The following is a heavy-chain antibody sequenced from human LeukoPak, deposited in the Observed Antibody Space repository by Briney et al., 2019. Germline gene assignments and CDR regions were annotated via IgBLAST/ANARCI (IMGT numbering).Heavy chain of an antibody. CDR2: IKEDGSEK. V-gene: IGHV3-7*01. CDR3: AREIGPTVAPGAIWFRNYHYFGMDV. D-gene: IGHD2-2*02. CDR1: GFTFSSYA. J-gene: IGHJ6*02. Sequence: GGSLRLSCAASGFTFSSYAMSWVRQAPGKGLEWVANIKEDGSEKYYVDSVQGRFTISRDNTKKSVYLHMNTLRAEGTAVYYCAREIGPTVAPGAIWFRNYHYFGMDVWGQGTTVTVSS.